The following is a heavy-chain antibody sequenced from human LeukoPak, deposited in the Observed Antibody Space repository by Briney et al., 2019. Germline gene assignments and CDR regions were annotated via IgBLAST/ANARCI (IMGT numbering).Heavy chain of an antibody. V-gene: IGHV4-61*01. J-gene: IGHJ6*03. D-gene: IGHD1-26*01. CDR1: GASLSSGSYY. CDR3: ARGLLAYYYYYMDV. Sequence: SETLSLTCTVSGASLSSGSYYWSWIRQPPGKGLEWIGYIYYSGSTNYNPSLKSRVTISVDTSKNQFSLKLSSVTAADTAVYYCARGLLAYYYYYMDVWGKGTTVTVSS. CDR2: IYYSGST.